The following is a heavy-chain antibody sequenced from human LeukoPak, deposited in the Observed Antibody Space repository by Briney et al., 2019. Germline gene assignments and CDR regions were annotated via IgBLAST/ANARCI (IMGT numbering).Heavy chain of an antibody. J-gene: IGHJ1*01. Sequence: LTGGSLRLSCAASGFTFSSYSMNWVRQTPGKGLEWVAVISHDGSNEYYADSVKGRFTISRDNSKNTLYLQMNSLRAEDTAVYYCAKDPVSSGWFTTLQHWGQGTLVTVSS. CDR2: ISHDGSNE. CDR1: GFTFSSYS. D-gene: IGHD6-19*01. CDR3: AKDPVSSGWFTTLQH. V-gene: IGHV3-30*18.